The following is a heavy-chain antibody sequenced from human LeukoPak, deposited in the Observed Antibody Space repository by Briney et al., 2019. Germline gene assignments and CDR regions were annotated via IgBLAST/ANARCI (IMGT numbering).Heavy chain of an antibody. CDR2: IKQDGSEK. CDR1: GFTFSTYW. Sequence: TGGSLRLSCAASGFTFSTYWMNWVRQAPGKGLEWVANIKQDGSEKYYVDSVKGRFTISRDNSKNTLYLQMNSLRAEDTAVYYCAKVRLGIAVKNYYFDYWGQGTLVTVSS. CDR3: AKVRLGIAVKNYYFDY. D-gene: IGHD6-19*01. V-gene: IGHV3-7*01. J-gene: IGHJ4*02.